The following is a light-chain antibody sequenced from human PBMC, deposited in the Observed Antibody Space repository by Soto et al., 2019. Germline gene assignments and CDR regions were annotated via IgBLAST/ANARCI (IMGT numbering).Light chain of an antibody. J-gene: IGKJ5*01. CDR1: QSVSSY. CDR3: QQRSNWPPIT. V-gene: IGKV3-11*01. CDR2: AAS. Sequence: SVLTQSPATLSLSPGERATLSCRASQSVSSYLAWYQQKPGQAPRLLIDAASNRATGIPARFSGSGTGTDFTRTISSLEPEDFALYYCQQRSNWPPITFGQGTRLEIK.